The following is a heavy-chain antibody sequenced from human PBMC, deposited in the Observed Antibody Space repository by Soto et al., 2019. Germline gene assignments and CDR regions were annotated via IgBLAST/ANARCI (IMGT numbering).Heavy chain of an antibody. CDR3: AVAARQTPFDF. D-gene: IGHD6-6*01. V-gene: IGHV1-3*01. Sequence: ASFQVSCKASGYTFTSYAMHWVRQAPGQRLEWMGWINAGNGNTKYSQKFQGRVTITRDTSASTAYMELSSLRSDDTAVYLRAVAARQTPFDFWGQGTLVSVS. CDR1: GYTFTSYA. J-gene: IGHJ4*02. CDR2: INAGNGNT.